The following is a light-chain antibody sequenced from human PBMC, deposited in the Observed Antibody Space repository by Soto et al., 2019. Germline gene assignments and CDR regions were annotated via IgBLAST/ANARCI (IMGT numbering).Light chain of an antibody. CDR1: QYIASSY. CDR3: QRYGSSPET. J-gene: IGKJ1*01. V-gene: IGKV3-20*01. CDR2: GAS. Sequence: EIVLTQSPGTLSLSPGEGATLSCRSSQYIASSYLAWYQQRRGQAPRLLIYGASSRATGIPDRFSGRGSGTDFTLTISRLEPEDFAVYYCQRYGSSPETFGQGTKVDI.